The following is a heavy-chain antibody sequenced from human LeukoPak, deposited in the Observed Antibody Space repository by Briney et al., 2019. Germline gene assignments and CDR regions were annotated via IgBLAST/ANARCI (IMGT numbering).Heavy chain of an antibody. Sequence: SETLSLTCTVSGGSISSSSYYWGWIRQPPGKGLEWIGSIPYSGSTYYNPSLKSRVTISVDTSKNQFSLKLSSVTAADTAVYYCARRQPAIAAADWGQGTLVTVSS. V-gene: IGHV4-39*01. D-gene: IGHD6-13*01. J-gene: IGHJ4*02. CDR2: IPYSGST. CDR3: ARRQPAIAAAD. CDR1: GGSISSSSYY.